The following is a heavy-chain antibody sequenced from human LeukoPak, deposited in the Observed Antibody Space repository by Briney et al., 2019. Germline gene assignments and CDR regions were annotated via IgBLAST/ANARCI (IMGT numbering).Heavy chain of an antibody. Sequence: GASVKVSCKASGYTFTSYGISWVRQAPGQGLEWMGWISAYNGNTNYAQKLQGRVTMTTDTSTSTAYMELRSLRSDDTAVYYCATSAAHSNYPPRYYYYYYYMDVWGKGTTVTVSS. CDR1: GYTFTSYG. CDR2: ISAYNGNT. D-gene: IGHD4-11*01. CDR3: ATSAAHSNYPPRYYYYYYYMDV. V-gene: IGHV1-18*01. J-gene: IGHJ6*03.